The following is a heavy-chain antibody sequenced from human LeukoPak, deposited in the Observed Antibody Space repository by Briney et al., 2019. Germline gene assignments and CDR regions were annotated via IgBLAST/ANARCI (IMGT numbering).Heavy chain of an antibody. V-gene: IGHV4-59*01. J-gene: IGHJ4*02. CDR3: ARDLTEYSYDY. Sequence: SETLSLTCTVSGGSISSYYWSWIRQPPGKGLEWIGYISYSGSTNYNPSLKSRVTISVDTSKNQFSLKLSSVTAADTAVYYCARDLTEYSYDYWGQGTLVTVSS. CDR1: GGSISSYY. D-gene: IGHD5-18*01. CDR2: ISYSGST.